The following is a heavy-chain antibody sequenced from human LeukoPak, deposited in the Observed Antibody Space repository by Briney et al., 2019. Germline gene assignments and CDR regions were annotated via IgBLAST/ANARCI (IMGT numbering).Heavy chain of an antibody. Sequence: GGSLRLSCAASGFTFTTYAMSWVRQAPGKGLEWVSTISGSGSSTFYADSVRGRFTISRDNSKNTLYVQMNSLRAEDTAIYYCAKRFSARTNGLGNGFDYWGQGTLVTVSS. V-gene: IGHV3-23*01. CDR3: AKRFSARTNGLGNGFDY. D-gene: IGHD3-10*01. CDR2: ISGSGSST. CDR1: GFTFTTYA. J-gene: IGHJ4*02.